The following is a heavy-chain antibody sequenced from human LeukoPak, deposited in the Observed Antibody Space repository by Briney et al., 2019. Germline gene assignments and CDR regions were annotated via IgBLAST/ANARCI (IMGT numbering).Heavy chain of an antibody. CDR3: AKIPLWDDAFDI. CDR1: GFTFSSYA. J-gene: IGHJ3*02. V-gene: IGHV3-23*01. D-gene: IGHD5-18*01. Sequence: GSLRLSCAASGFTFSSYAMSWVRQAPGKGLEWVSAISGSGGSTYYADSVKGRFTISRDNSKNTLYLQMNSLRAEDTAVYYCAKIPLWDDAFDIWGQGTMVTVSS. CDR2: ISGSGGST.